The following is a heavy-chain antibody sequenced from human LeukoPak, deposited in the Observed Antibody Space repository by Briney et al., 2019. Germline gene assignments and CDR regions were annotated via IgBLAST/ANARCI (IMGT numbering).Heavy chain of an antibody. V-gene: IGHV1-2*02. CDR2: INPKHGDT. Sequence: ASVKVSCKASGYTFIGYYMHWVRQAPGQGLEWMGWINPKHGDTNYAQKFQDRVSMTRDTSISTAYMHLSRLRSADTAVYYCAKGRGQQLDDYWGQGTLVTVSS. CDR3: AKGRGQQLDDY. CDR1: GYTFIGYY. J-gene: IGHJ4*02. D-gene: IGHD6-13*01.